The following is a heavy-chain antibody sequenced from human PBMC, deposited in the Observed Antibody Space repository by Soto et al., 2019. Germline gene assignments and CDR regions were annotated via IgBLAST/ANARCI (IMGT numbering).Heavy chain of an antibody. V-gene: IGHV5-10-1*01. J-gene: IGHJ4*01. Sequence: GESLKISCQGSGYSFTSYWISWVRQMPGKGLEWMGRIDPSDSYTNYSPSFQGHVTISAYKSISTAYLEWSSLKASDTAMDYCARRLVWGGYYSFDYWGHGTLVTVSS. CDR2: IDPSDSYT. CDR3: ARRLVWGGYYSFDY. CDR1: GYSFTSYW. D-gene: IGHD3-3*01.